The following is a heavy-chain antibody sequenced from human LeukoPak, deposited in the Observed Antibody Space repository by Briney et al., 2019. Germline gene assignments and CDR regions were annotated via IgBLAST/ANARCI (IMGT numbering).Heavy chain of an antibody. CDR1: SGSLSSSSYY. CDR2: SYYRGSA. Sequence: PSETLSLTCTVSSGSLSSSSYYSGLIRHPPQKRLGWVVSSYYRGSAYSNPSLKSPVTISVHTSKTQFSLTLSSVTAADTAVYFCARLVTINTVTTARYWYFDLWGRGTLVTVSS. J-gene: IGHJ2*01. V-gene: IGHV4-39*01. CDR3: ARLVTINTVTTARYWYFDL. D-gene: IGHD4-17*01.